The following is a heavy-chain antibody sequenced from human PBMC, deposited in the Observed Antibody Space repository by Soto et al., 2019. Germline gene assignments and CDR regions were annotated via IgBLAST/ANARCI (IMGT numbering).Heavy chain of an antibody. CDR3: ARDMAAAGTVDY. D-gene: IGHD6-13*01. V-gene: IGHV3-21*01. CDR2: ISSSSSYI. Sequence: ESGGGLVKPGGSLRLSCAASGFTFSSYSMNWVRQAPGKGLEWVSSISSSSSYIYYADSVKGRFTISRDNAKNSLYLQMNSLRAEDTAVYYCARDMAAAGTVDYWGQGTLVTVSS. CDR1: GFTFSSYS. J-gene: IGHJ4*02.